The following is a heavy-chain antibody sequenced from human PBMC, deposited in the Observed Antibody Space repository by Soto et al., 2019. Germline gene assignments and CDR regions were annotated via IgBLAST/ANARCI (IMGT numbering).Heavy chain of an antibody. J-gene: IGHJ4*02. D-gene: IGHD6-19*01. V-gene: IGHV4-31*03. CDR1: GASIRSGGYY. Sequence: QVQLQESGPGLVKPSQTLSLTCSVSGASIRSGGYYWSWLRQHPERGLEWLGYFYNSGTTYYTPPLESRIIMSADTSKNQPSLDLTSVSTADTAVYYCAASHSSGWYRIDSWGPGTLVTVSS. CDR3: AASHSSGWYRIDS. CDR2: FYNSGTT.